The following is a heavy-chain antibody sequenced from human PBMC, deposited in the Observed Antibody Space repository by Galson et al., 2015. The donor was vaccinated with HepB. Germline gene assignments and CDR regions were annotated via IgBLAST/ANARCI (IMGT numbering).Heavy chain of an antibody. D-gene: IGHD5-18*01. CDR1: GFTFSSYA. J-gene: IGHJ6*02. V-gene: IGHV3-30-3*01. Sequence: SLRLSCAASGFTFSSYAMHWVRQAPGKGLEWVAVISYDGSNKYYADSVKGRFTISRDNSKNTLYLQMNSLRAEDTAVYYCARDGADTAMVWDYYGMDVWGQGTTVTVSS. CDR2: ISYDGSNK. CDR3: ARDGADTAMVWDYYGMDV.